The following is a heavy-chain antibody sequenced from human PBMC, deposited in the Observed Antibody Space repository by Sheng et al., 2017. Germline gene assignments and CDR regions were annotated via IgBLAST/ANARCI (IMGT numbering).Heavy chain of an antibody. CDR2: IIPILGIA. CDR1: GGTFSSYA. Sequence: QVQLVQSGAEVKKPGSSVKVSCKASGGTFSSYAISWVRQAPGQGLEWMGGIIPILGIANYAQKFQGRVTITADKSTSTAYMELSSLRSEDTAVYYCASYNGSSSSYDYYYYYMDVWGQGTTVTVSS. CDR3: ASYNGSSSSYDYYYYYMDV. V-gene: IGHV1-69*10. J-gene: IGHJ6*03. D-gene: IGHD6-6*01.